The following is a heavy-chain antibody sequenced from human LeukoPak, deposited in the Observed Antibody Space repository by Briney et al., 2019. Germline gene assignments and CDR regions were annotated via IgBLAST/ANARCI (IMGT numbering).Heavy chain of an antibody. CDR1: GYSLTELS. CDR2: FDPGNGEM. V-gene: IGHV1-24*01. D-gene: IGHD3-9*01. CDR3: ATGTHYDLLPY. J-gene: IGHJ4*02. Sequence: GASVKVSCKVSGYSLTELSMHWVRQAPGKELEWMGGFDPGNGEMIYEQKFQGRVTMTEDTSTDTAYMELSSLRSEDTALYYCATGTHYDLLPYWGQGSLVTVSS.